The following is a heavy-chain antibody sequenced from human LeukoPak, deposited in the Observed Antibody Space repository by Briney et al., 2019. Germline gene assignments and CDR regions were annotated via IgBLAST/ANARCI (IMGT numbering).Heavy chain of an antibody. J-gene: IGHJ4*02. V-gene: IGHV4-4*07. Sequence: SETLSLTCTVSGGSISSYYRSWIRQPAGKGLEWIGRIYTTGSTDYNPSLKSRVTLSVDTSKYQFSLTLRSVTAADTAVYYCARDPIHYFGSSAYSSDDFWGQGTLVTISS. CDR3: ARDPIHYFGSSAYSSDDF. CDR1: GGSISSYY. CDR2: IYTTGST. D-gene: IGHD3-22*01.